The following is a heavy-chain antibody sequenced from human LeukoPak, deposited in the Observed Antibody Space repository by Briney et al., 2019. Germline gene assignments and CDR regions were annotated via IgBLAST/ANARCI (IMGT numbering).Heavy chain of an antibody. J-gene: IGHJ4*02. Sequence: PSETLSLTCTVSGDSITYSYWSWIRQPPGRGLEWIGYVYYSGSTSYNPSLKSRVTISVDTSKKHFSLKLSSVTAADTAVYYCARGTGGRFFDYWGQGTLVTVSS. CDR1: GDSITYSY. CDR3: ARGTGGRFFDY. CDR2: VYYSGST. V-gene: IGHV4-59*01. D-gene: IGHD3-16*01.